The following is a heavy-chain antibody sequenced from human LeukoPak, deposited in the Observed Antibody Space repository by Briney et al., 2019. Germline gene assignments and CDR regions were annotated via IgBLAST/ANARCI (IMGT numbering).Heavy chain of an antibody. CDR3: AKSVALSSSPRYFDL. V-gene: IGHV3-23*01. J-gene: IGHJ2*01. Sequence: GGSLRLSCAASGFTFSSYAMSWVRQAPGKGLEWVSAISGSGGSTYYADSVKGRVTIPKDNSKNKLYLQMNSLRSEDTAVYYCAKSVALSSSPRYFDLWGRGTLVTVSS. D-gene: IGHD1-26*01. CDR2: ISGSGGST. CDR1: GFTFSSYA.